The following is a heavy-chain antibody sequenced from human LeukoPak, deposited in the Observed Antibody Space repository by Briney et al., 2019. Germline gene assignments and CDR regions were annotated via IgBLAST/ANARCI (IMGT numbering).Heavy chain of an antibody. CDR2: IIPIFGTA. Sequence: ASVKVSCKASGGTFSSYAISWVRQAPGQGLEWMGGIIPIFGTANYAQKFQGRVTITADKSTSTAYVELSSLRSEDTAVYYCARLNSTSWYNWFDPWGQGTLVTVSS. D-gene: IGHD2-2*01. CDR3: ARLNSTSWYNWFDP. J-gene: IGHJ5*02. V-gene: IGHV1-69*06. CDR1: GGTFSSYA.